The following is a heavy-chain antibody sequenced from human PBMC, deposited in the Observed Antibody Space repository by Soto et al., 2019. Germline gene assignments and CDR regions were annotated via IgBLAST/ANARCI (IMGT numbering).Heavy chain of an antibody. CDR1: GGSFSGYY. D-gene: IGHD2-8*02. Sequence: QVQLQQWGAGLLKPSETLSLTCAVYGGSFSGYYWTWIRQPPGTGLEWIGEINHSGSTNYNPSLKSRVTISVDTSKTQFSLKLTSVTAADTAVYYCAREKITGLFDYWGQGTLVTVSS. CDR3: AREKITGLFDY. J-gene: IGHJ4*02. CDR2: INHSGST. V-gene: IGHV4-34*01.